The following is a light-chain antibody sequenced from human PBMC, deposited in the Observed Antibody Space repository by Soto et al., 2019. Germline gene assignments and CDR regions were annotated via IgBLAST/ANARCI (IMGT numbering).Light chain of an antibody. J-gene: IGLJ1*01. V-gene: IGLV2-23*01. CDR1: GSDVRTYNL. CDR3: CSYAGDKTYV. Sequence: LTQPASVSGSPGQSITISCTVTGSDVRTYNLVSWYQQHPGKVPKLIIYEASKRPSGVSNRFSGSQPGNTASLTVSGLQAEDEADYYCCSYAGDKTYVFGSGTKVTVL. CDR2: EAS.